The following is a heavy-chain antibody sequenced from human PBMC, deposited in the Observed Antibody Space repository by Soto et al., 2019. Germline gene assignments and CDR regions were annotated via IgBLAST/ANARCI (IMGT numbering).Heavy chain of an antibody. J-gene: IGHJ5*02. CDR2: IYYSGST. CDR3: ARYSVTMFRWFDP. Sequence: SETLSLTCTVSGGSISSGGYYWSWIRQHPGKGLEWIGYIYYSGSTYYNPSLKSRVTISVDTSKNQFSLKLSSVTAADTAVYYCARYSVTMFRWFDPWGQGTLVTVSS. D-gene: IGHD3-10*02. CDR1: GGSISSGGYY. V-gene: IGHV4-31*03.